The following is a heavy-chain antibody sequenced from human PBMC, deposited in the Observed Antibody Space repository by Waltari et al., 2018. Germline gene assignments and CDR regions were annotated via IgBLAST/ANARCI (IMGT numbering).Heavy chain of an antibody. CDR1: GFSLSNARMG. D-gene: IGHD2-15*01. CDR3: ARDRGSSKVPPYYYYGMDV. J-gene: IGHJ6*02. Sequence: QVTLKESGPVLVKPTETLTLTCTVSGFSLSNARMGVSWIRQPPGKALEWLAHIFSNDEKSYSTSLKSRLTISKDTSKSQVVLTMTNMDPEDTAVYYCARDRGSSKVPPYYYYGMDVWGQGTTVTVSS. V-gene: IGHV2-26*01. CDR2: IFSNDEK.